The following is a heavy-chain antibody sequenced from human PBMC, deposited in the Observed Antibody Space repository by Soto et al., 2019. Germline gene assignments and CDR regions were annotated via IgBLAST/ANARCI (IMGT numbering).Heavy chain of an antibody. CDR3: ATDVGGYSHGLARH. J-gene: IGHJ4*02. V-gene: IGHV1-58*01. CDR1: GFTFSSSA. D-gene: IGHD5-18*01. Sequence: QMQLVQSGPEVKKPGTSVKVSCKTSGFTFSSSAVHWVRQARGHRLQWIGWIDVGSANANYAHMLQERVTISRDMATSTAYMELSSLRPEDTAVYYCATDVGGYSHGLARHWGPGTLVTVSS. CDR2: IDVGSANA.